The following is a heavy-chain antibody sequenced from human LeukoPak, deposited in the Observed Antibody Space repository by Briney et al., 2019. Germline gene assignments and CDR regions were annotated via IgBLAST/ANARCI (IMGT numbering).Heavy chain of an antibody. V-gene: IGHV1-2*02. Sequence: GASVKVSCKASGYTFTGYYMHWVRQAPGQGLEWMGWINPNSGGTNYAQKFQGRVTMTRDTSISTAYMELSRLRSDDTAVYYCARVFFEREGAFDIWGQGTMVTVSS. CDR1: GYTFTGYY. J-gene: IGHJ3*02. CDR3: ARVFFEREGAFDI. CDR2: INPNSGGT. D-gene: IGHD2/OR15-2a*01.